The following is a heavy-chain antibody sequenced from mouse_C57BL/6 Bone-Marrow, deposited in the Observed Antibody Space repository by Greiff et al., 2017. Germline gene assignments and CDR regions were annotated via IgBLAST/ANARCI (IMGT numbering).Heavy chain of an antibody. CDR1: GYTFTSYG. V-gene: IGHV1-81*01. CDR2: IYPRSGNT. J-gene: IGHJ1*03. CDR3: ARGPTTVDWYLDV. Sequence: QVQLQQSGAELARPGASVKLSCKASGYTFTSYGISWVKQRTGQGLEWIGEIYPRSGNTYYNEKFKGKATLTADKSSSTAYMELRSLTSEDSAVYFCARGPTTVDWYLDVWGKGTTVTVSS. D-gene: IGHD1-1*01.